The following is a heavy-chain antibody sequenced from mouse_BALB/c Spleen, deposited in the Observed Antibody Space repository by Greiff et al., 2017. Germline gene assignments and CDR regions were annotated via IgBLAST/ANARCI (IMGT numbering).Heavy chain of an antibody. Sequence: QVQLQQSGAELVRPGVSVKISCKGSGYTFTDYAMHWVKQSHAKSLEWIGVISTYYGDASYNQKFKGKATMTVDKSSSTAYMELARLTSEDSAIYYCARGGGYDGYFDVWGAGTTVTVSS. CDR3: ARGGGYDGYFDV. J-gene: IGHJ1*01. CDR2: ISTYYGDA. D-gene: IGHD2-2*01. V-gene: IGHV1S137*01. CDR1: GYTFTDYA.